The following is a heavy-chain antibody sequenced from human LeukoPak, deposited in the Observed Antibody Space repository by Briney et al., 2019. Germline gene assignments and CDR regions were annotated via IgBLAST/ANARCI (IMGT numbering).Heavy chain of an antibody. Sequence: SQTLSLTCAISGDSASSNSAAWNWIRHSPSRGLEWLGRTYYRSRWYTDYALSVKSRITINADTSKNQFSLQLNSVTTEDTATYYCARLRPHRTVAGVGYSYYYMDVWGKGTTVTVSS. D-gene: IGHD6-19*01. J-gene: IGHJ6*03. CDR2: TYYRSRWYT. CDR3: ARLRPHRTVAGVGYSYYYMDV. CDR1: GDSASSNSAA. V-gene: IGHV6-1*01.